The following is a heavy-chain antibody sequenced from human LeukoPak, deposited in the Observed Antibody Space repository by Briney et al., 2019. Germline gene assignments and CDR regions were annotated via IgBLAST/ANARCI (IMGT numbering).Heavy chain of an antibody. V-gene: IGHV1-18*01. D-gene: IGHD3-3*01. Sequence: ASVKVSCKASGYTFTSYGISWVRQAPGQGLEWMGWISAYNGNTNYAQKPQGRVTMTTDTSTSTACMELRSLRSDDTAVYYCARESDKMDFWSGPDYWGQGTLVTVSS. J-gene: IGHJ4*02. CDR3: ARESDKMDFWSGPDY. CDR1: GYTFTSYG. CDR2: ISAYNGNT.